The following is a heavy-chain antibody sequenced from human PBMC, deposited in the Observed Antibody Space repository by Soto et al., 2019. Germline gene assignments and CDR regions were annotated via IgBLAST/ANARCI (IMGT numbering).Heavy chain of an antibody. V-gene: IGHV1-69*13. Sequence: SVKVSCKASGGTFNSYAISWVRQAPGQGLEWMGGIVPIFGTANYAQKFQGRVTITADESTSTAYMELSSLRSEDTAVYYCARGWSYDILTGYSYWGQGTLVTVSS. J-gene: IGHJ4*02. CDR2: IVPIFGTA. CDR1: GGTFNSYA. CDR3: ARGWSYDILTGYSY. D-gene: IGHD3-9*01.